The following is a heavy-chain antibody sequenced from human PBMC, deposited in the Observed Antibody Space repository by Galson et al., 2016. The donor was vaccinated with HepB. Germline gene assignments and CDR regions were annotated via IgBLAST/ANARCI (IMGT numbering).Heavy chain of an antibody. CDR3: ANHFPTDPFDY. D-gene: IGHD2/OR15-2a*01. Sequence: QSGAEVKRPGESLKISCKASGYSFTVFWIGWVRQMPGKGLELMGIIYPGNSQTIYNPTFQGQVTISADKSITTAYLQWNTLKASDTAMYYCANHFPTDPFDYWGQGTLVTVSS. CDR2: IYPGNSQT. V-gene: IGHV5-51*01. CDR1: GYSFTVFW. J-gene: IGHJ4*02.